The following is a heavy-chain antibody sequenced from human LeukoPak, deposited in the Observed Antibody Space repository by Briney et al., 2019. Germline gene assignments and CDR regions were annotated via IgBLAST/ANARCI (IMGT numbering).Heavy chain of an antibody. V-gene: IGHV5-51*01. J-gene: IGHJ6*02. CDR2: IYPGDSDT. D-gene: IGHD2-2*01. CDR1: GYSFTSYW. Sequence: GEPLTISCKGFGYSFTSYWIGWVRQMPGKGLEWMGIIYPGDSDTTYSPSFQGQVTISADKSISTAYLQWSSLKASDTAMYYCARRDGYCSSTSCYADYYYGMDVWGQGTTVTVSS. CDR3: ARRDGYCSSTSCYADYYYGMDV.